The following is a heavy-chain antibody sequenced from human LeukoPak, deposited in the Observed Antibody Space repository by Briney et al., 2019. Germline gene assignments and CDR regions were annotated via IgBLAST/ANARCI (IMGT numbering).Heavy chain of an antibody. CDR3: ARCSLQWLVHAFDI. CDR1: GFTFDDYG. CDR2: INWNGGST. V-gene: IGHV3-20*04. J-gene: IGHJ3*02. Sequence: PGGSLRLSCAASGFTFDDYGMSWVRQAPGKGLEWVSGINWNGGSTGYADSVKGRFTISRDNAKNSLYLQMNSLRAEDTALYYCARCSLQWLVHAFDIWGQGTMVTVSS. D-gene: IGHD6-19*01.